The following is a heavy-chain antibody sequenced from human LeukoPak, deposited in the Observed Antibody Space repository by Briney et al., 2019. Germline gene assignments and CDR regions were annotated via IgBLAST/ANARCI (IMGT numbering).Heavy chain of an antibody. J-gene: IGHJ5*02. CDR1: GDSVSSNSAA. Sequence: SQTLSLTCATSGDSVSSNSAAWNWIRQSPSRGLEWLGRTYYRSKWYNDYAVSVKSRITINPDTSKNQFSLQLNSVTPEDTAVYYCASSQLGWQQLVRNWFDPWGQGTLVTVSS. V-gene: IGHV6-1*01. CDR3: ASSQLGWQQLVRNWFDP. D-gene: IGHD6-13*01. CDR2: TYYRSKWYN.